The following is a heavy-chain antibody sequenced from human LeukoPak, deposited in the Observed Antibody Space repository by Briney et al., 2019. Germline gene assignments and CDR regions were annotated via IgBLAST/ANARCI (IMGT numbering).Heavy chain of an antibody. CDR2: VYYSGST. CDR3: AGGGYNYYYYYGMDV. J-gene: IGHJ6*02. Sequence: SETLSLTCTVSGGSTSSYYWSWIRQPPGKGLEWIGYVYYSGSTNYNPSLKSRVTISVDTPKNQFSLKLSSVTAADTAVYYCAGGGYNYYYYYGMDVWGQGTTVTVSS. V-gene: IGHV4-59*13. CDR1: GGSTSSYY. D-gene: IGHD5-12*01.